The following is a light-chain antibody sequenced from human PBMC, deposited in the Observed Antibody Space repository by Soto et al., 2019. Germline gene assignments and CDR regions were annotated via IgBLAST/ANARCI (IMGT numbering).Light chain of an antibody. CDR3: QKYNSAPPFT. CDR1: QGISNY. J-gene: IGKJ3*01. CDR2: AAS. Sequence: DIQMTQSPSSLSASVGDRVTITCRASQGISNYLAWYQQKPGKVPKLLIYAASTLQSGVPSRFSGSGSRTAFTLTNSSLQPEDVATYYCQKYNSAPPFTFGPGTTVDIK. V-gene: IGKV1-27*01.